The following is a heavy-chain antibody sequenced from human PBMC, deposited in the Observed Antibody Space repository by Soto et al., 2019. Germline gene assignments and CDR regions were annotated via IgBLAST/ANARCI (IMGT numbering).Heavy chain of an antibody. Sequence: PSETLSLTCTVSGGSIISNSYYWGWIRQPPGKGLEWIGSIYYGGSTYYNASLEGRVIISVDTSKKEFSLKLSSVTAADTAVYYCARDRGYCSGGSCYSGGYFDYWGQGTLVTVSS. J-gene: IGHJ4*02. D-gene: IGHD2-15*01. CDR2: IYYGGST. CDR1: GGSIISNSYY. V-gene: IGHV4-39*02. CDR3: ARDRGYCSGGSCYSGGYFDY.